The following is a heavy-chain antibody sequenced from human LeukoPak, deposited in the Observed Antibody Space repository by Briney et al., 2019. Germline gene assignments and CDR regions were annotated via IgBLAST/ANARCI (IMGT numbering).Heavy chain of an antibody. V-gene: IGHV1-2*04. CDR2: INPNSGGT. D-gene: IGHD3-9*01. Sequence: ASVKVSCKASGYTFTGYYMHWVRQAPGQGLEWMGWINPNSGGTNYAQKVQGWVTMTRDTSISTAYMELSRLRSDDTAVYYCARGSIYDILTSPFDYWGQGTLVTVSS. J-gene: IGHJ4*02. CDR3: ARGSIYDILTSPFDY. CDR1: GYTFTGYY.